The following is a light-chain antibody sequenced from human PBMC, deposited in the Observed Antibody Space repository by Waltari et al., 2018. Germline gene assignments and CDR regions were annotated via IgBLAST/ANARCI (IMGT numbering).Light chain of an antibody. CDR1: QRIGGW. Sequence: DIQMTQSPSTLSAPIGDRVTITCLASQRIGGWLAWYQQKPGKAPKLLIYVASTLESGIPARFSGSGSGTEFTLTISSLQPDDFATYYCQLYNSYPLTFGGGTKVEIK. CDR3: QLYNSYPLT. V-gene: IGKV1-5*03. J-gene: IGKJ4*01. CDR2: VAS.